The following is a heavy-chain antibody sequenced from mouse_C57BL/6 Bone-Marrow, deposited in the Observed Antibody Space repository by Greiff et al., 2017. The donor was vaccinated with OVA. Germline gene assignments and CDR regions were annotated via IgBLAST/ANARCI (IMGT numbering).Heavy chain of an antibody. Sequence: EVQLQQSGAELVRPGASVKLSCTASGFNIKDDYMHWVKQRPEQGLEWIGWIDPENGDTEYASKFQGKATITADTSSNTAYLHLSSLTSEDTAVYYCTPFYSNYWYCDVWGTGTTVTVSS. V-gene: IGHV14-4*01. CDR2: IDPENGDT. CDR3: TPFYSNYWYCDV. CDR1: GFNIKDDY. J-gene: IGHJ1*03. D-gene: IGHD2-5*01.